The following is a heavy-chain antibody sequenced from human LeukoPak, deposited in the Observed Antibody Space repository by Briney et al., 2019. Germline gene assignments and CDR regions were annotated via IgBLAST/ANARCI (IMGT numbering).Heavy chain of an antibody. CDR2: IYSGGSST. J-gene: IGHJ4*02. Sequence: EPGGSLRLSCAASGFTVSSNYLSWVRQAPGKGLEWVSVIYSGGSSTSYADSVKGRFTISRHNSKNTLYLQMNSLRAEDTAVYYCVRTNKLRYFDGMPDTWGQGTLVTVSS. D-gene: IGHD3-9*01. CDR1: GFTVSSNY. V-gene: IGHV3-53*04. CDR3: VRTNKLRYFDGMPDT.